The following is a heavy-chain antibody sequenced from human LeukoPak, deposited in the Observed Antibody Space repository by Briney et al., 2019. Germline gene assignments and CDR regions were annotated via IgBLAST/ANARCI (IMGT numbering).Heavy chain of an antibody. CDR2: ISSYNGNT. D-gene: IGHD3-10*01. Sequence: GAAVKVSCKASGYTFTSYGISWVRQAPGQGLEWMGWISSYNGNTNYAQKLQGRLTMTTDTSTSTAYMELRSLRSDDTAVYYCARELSMVRGVVYYGMDVWGQGTTVTVSS. V-gene: IGHV1-18*01. CDR1: GYTFTSYG. J-gene: IGHJ6*02. CDR3: ARELSMVRGVVYYGMDV.